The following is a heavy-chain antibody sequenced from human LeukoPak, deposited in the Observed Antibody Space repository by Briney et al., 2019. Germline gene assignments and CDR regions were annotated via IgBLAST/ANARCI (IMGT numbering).Heavy chain of an antibody. V-gene: IGHV3-33*01. CDR2: IWDDGSNK. J-gene: IGHJ3*02. Sequence: GRSLRLSCAASGFIYSNYGMHWVRQAPGKGLEWVALIWDDGSNKYYADSVKGRFTISRDSSKNTLYLQMNSLRAEDTAVYYCARDRGSGYAFDIWGQGTMVTVSS. CDR1: GFIYSNYG. CDR3: ARDRGSGYAFDI. D-gene: IGHD3-22*01.